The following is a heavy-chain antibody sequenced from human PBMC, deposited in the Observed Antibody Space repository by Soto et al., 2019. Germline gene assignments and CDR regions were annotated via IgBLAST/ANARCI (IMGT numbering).Heavy chain of an antibody. CDR3: ARGRYCLTGRCFPNWFDS. J-gene: IGHJ5*01. CDR1: GDSISNLDYF. Sequence: LSETLSLTCSVSGDSISNLDYFWAWIRQPPGQALEYIGYIYKSATTYYNPSFESRVAISVDTSKSQFSLNVTSVTAADTAVYFCARGRYCLTGRCFPNWFDSWGQGALVTVSS. V-gene: IGHV4-30-4*01. D-gene: IGHD7-27*01. CDR2: IYKSATT.